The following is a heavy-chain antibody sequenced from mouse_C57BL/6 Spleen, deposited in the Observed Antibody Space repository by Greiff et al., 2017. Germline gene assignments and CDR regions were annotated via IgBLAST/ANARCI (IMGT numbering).Heavy chain of an antibody. CDR2: INPSNGGT. Sequence: QVQLQQPGTELVKPGASVKLSCTASGYTFTSYWMHWVKQRPGQGLEWIGNINPSNGGTNYNEKFKSKATLTVDKSSSTAYMQLSSLTSEDSAVYYCAREKTAQATMFAYWGQGTLVTVSA. V-gene: IGHV1-53*01. CDR3: AREKTAQATMFAY. CDR1: GYTFTSYW. J-gene: IGHJ3*01. D-gene: IGHD3-2*02.